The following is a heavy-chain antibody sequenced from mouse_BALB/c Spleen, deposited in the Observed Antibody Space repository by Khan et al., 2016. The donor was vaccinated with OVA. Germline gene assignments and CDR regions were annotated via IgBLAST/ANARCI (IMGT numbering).Heavy chain of an antibody. D-gene: IGHD2-1*01. V-gene: IGHV1S81*02. CDR3: ARNVYDGNYFDY. J-gene: IGHJ2*01. CDR2: IYPGDGCA. Sequence: QVQRQQPGAELVKPGASVKLSCKASGYTFINYWIYWVRQRPGQGLEWIGEIYPGDGCAIYNEKVKNKPSLTVDRSSSTPYMQISSLTSEDSAVYYCARNVYDGNYFDYWGQGTTLTVSS. CDR1: GYTFINYW.